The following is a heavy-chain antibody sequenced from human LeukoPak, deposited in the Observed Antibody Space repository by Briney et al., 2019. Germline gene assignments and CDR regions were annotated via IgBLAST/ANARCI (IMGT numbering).Heavy chain of an antibody. CDR2: MNPNSGNT. D-gene: IGHD3-10*01. CDR3: ARGPLRHYYGSGSRDYYYYYYMDV. V-gene: IGHV1-8*01. Sequence: GASVKVSCKASGYTFTSYDINWVRQATGQGLEWMGWMNPNSGNTGYAQKFQGRVTMTRNTSISTAYMELSSLRSEDTAVYYCARGPLRHYYGSGSRDYYYYYYMDVWGKGTTVTISS. J-gene: IGHJ6*03. CDR1: GYTFTSYD.